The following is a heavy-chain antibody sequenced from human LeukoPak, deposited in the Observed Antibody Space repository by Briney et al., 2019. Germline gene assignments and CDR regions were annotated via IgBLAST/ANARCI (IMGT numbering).Heavy chain of an antibody. CDR1: GGTFSSYA. Sequence: SVKVSCKASGGTFSSYAISWVRQAPGQGLEWMGGIIPIFGTANYAQKFQGRVTITADESTSTAYMELSRLRSEDTAVYYCARAGIAAAGTLDYWGQGTLVTVSS. J-gene: IGHJ4*02. CDR3: ARAGIAAAGTLDY. V-gene: IGHV1-69*13. CDR2: IIPIFGTA. D-gene: IGHD6-13*01.